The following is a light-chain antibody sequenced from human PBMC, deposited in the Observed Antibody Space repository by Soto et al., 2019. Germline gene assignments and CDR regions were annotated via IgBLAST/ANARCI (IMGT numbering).Light chain of an antibody. J-gene: IGLJ1*01. V-gene: IGLV1-44*01. Sequence: QPVLTQPPSASGTPGQRVTISCSGSSSNIGSNTVNWYQQLPGTAPKLLIYSHNQRPSGVPDRFSVSKSGTSASLAISGLQSEDEADYYCATWDDSLDGYVVGTGTKLTVL. CDR3: ATWDDSLDGYV. CDR2: SHN. CDR1: SSNIGSNT.